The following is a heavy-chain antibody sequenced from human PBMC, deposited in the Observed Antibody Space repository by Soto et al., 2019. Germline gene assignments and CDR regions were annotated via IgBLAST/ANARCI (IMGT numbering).Heavy chain of an antibody. D-gene: IGHD3-16*02. J-gene: IGHJ4*02. V-gene: IGHV3-33*01. CDR3: ARDKGVTCLDD. Sequence: QLQLVESGGGVVQPGGSLRLSCAASGLIFSRSGMHWVRQAPGKGLEWVAMIWSDGSKDYYADSVRGRFTISREDSKSILYHQMGSLTADDTAVYYCARDKGVTCLDDWGQGTLVTVSS. CDR1: GLIFSRSG. CDR2: IWSDGSKD.